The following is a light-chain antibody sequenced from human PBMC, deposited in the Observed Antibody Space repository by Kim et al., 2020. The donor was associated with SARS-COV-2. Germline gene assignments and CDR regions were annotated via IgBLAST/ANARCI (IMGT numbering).Light chain of an antibody. J-gene: IGLJ3*02. Sequence: AAPGRTNRIACSGDGLEKKYARWLQQQPGQVPVLVIYKDSARPSGMPVRFSGSSSGTTVTLTISGAPVEDEADYYCYSAADNNWVFGGGTQLTVL. CDR2: KDS. CDR3: YSAADNNWV. CDR1: GLEKKY. V-gene: IGLV3-27*01.